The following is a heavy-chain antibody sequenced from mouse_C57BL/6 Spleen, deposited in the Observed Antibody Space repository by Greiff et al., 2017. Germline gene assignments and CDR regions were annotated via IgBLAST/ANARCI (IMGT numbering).Heavy chain of an antibody. D-gene: IGHD2-4*01. CDR3: ARQAIYYDYDDLYFDY. V-gene: IGHV1-81*01. J-gene: IGHJ2*01. CDR1: GYTFTSYG. CDR2: IYPRSGNT. Sequence: QVQLKESGAELARPGASVKLSCKASGYTFTSYGISWVKQRTGQGLEWIGEIYPRSGNTYYNEKFKGKATLTADKSSSTAYMELRSLTSEDSAVYFCARQAIYYDYDDLYFDYWGQGTTLTVSS.